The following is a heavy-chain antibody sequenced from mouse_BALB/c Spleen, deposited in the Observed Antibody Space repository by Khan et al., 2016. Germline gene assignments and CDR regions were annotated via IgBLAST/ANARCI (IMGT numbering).Heavy chain of an antibody. V-gene: IGHV3-8*02. CDR2: ISFSGST. CDR1: GDSITSGY. CDR3: AWYDGYYFDY. J-gene: IGHJ2*01. Sequence: EVQLQESGPSLVKSSQTLSLTCSVTGDSITSGYWNWIRKFPGNKLEYMGYISFSGSTYYNPSLQSRISITRDTSQNHYYLQLNSVTTVDTATYYCAWYDGYYFDYWGQGTTLTVSS. D-gene: IGHD2-3*01.